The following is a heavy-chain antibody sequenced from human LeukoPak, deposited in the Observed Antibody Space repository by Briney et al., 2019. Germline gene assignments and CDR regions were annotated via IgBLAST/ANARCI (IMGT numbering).Heavy chain of an antibody. Sequence: GESLQISRKGSGYSFTSYWIGWVRQMPGKGLEWMGIIYPGDSDTRYSPSFQGQVTISADKSISTAYLQWSSLKASDTAMYYCARQDFWSGHYAFDYWGQGTLVTVSS. D-gene: IGHD3-3*01. J-gene: IGHJ4*02. CDR3: ARQDFWSGHYAFDY. CDR1: GYSFTSYW. CDR2: IYPGDSDT. V-gene: IGHV5-51*01.